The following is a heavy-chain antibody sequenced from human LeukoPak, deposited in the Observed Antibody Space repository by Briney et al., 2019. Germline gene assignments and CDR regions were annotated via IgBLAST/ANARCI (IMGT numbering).Heavy chain of an antibody. V-gene: IGHV4-59*08. CDR1: SGSIGSFY. J-gene: IGHJ4*02. D-gene: IGHD1-26*01. CDR2: INFSGST. Sequence: SETLSLTCTISSGSIGSFYWSWIRQPPGKGLEWIGYINFSGSTKSNSALESRITISMDTSKNQFSLKLNSVTAADTAVYYCTRGGSADPFEHWGQGTLVTVSS. CDR3: TRGGSADPFEH.